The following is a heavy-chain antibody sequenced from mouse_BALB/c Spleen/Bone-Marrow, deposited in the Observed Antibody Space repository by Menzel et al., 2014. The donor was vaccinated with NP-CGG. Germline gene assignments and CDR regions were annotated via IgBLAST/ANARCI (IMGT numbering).Heavy chain of an antibody. Sequence: VQLQQSGPELVKSGASVKMSCKASGYTFTSYLIHWVKQKPGQGLEWIGYITPYNDDTKYNEKFKGKATLTSDKSSSTAYMELSSLTSEDSAVYYCARWGGTTYFDYWGQGTTLTVSS. CDR3: ARWGGTTYFDY. D-gene: IGHD4-1*01. V-gene: IGHV1-14*01. J-gene: IGHJ2*01. CDR2: ITPYNDDT. CDR1: GYTFTSYL.